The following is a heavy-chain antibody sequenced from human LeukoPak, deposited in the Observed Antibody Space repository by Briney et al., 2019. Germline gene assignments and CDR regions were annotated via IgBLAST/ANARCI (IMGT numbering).Heavy chain of an antibody. CDR2: IIPIFGTT. CDR1: GGTFSSYS. V-gene: IGHV1-69*13. Sequence: ASVKVSCKASGGTFSSYSIIWVRQAPGQGLEWMGGIIPIFGTTNYAQKFQGRVTITADGSTSTAYMELSSLRFEDTAVYYCASTQGYCTSTSCYDSGEVDDWGQGTLVTVSS. CDR3: ASTQGYCTSTSCYDSGEVDD. J-gene: IGHJ4*02. D-gene: IGHD2-2*01.